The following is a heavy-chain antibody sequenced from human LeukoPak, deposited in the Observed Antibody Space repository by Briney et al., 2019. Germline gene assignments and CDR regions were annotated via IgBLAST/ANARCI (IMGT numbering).Heavy chain of an antibody. J-gene: IGHJ6*03. CDR1: GGSFSGYY. D-gene: IGHD1-26*01. CDR2: INHSGST. CDR3: ARGMGNYYYMDV. V-gene: IGHV4-34*01. Sequence: SETLSLTCAVYGGSFSGYYWSWIRQPPGKGLEWIGEINHSGSTNYNPSLKSRVTISVDTSKNQFSLKLSSVTAADTAVYCCARGMGNYYYMDVWGKGTTVTVSS.